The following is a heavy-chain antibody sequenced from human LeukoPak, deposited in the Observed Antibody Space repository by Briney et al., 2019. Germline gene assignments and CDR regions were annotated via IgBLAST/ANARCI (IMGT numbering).Heavy chain of an antibody. V-gene: IGHV4-59*01. CDR2: IYYSGST. J-gene: IGHJ2*01. CDR1: NDSISKYY. D-gene: IGHD1-26*01. Sequence: SETLSLTCTVSNDSISKYYWSWIRQPPGKGLEWIGYIYYSGSTNCNPSLKSRVTISVDTSKHQFSLKLTSLTAADTAVYFCARGWEPTGHWYFDLWGRGTLVTVSS. CDR3: ARGWEPTGHWYFDL.